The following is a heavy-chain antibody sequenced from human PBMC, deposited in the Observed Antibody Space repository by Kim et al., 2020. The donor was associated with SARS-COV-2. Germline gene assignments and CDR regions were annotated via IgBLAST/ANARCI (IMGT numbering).Heavy chain of an antibody. Sequence: SVKVSCKASGGTFSSYAISWVRQAPGQGLEWMGRIIPILGIANYAQKFQGRVTITADKSTSTAYMELSSLRSEDTAVYYCASVDPVRDGYKNRFDYWGQGTLVTVSS. V-gene: IGHV1-69*04. D-gene: IGHD5-12*01. CDR3: ASVDPVRDGYKNRFDY. CDR1: GGTFSSYA. CDR2: IIPILGIA. J-gene: IGHJ4*02.